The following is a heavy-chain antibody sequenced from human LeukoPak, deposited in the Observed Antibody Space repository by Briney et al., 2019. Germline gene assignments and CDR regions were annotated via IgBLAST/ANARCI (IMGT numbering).Heavy chain of an antibody. D-gene: IGHD3-22*01. CDR1: GFTFSSYW. V-gene: IGHV3-74*01. Sequence: PGGSLRLSCAASGFTFSSYWMHWVRQAPGKGLVWVSRINSDGSSTSYADSVKGRFTISRDNAKNTLYLQMNSLRAEDTAVYYCARESRYYYDSSGYWSSWFDPWGQGTLVTVSS. J-gene: IGHJ5*02. CDR2: INSDGSST. CDR3: ARESRYYYDSSGYWSSWFDP.